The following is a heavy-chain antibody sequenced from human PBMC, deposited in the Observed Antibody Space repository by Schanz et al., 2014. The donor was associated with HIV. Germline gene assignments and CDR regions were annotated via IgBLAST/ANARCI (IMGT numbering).Heavy chain of an antibody. CDR2: IDPNSG. Sequence: QVQVVQSGAEVKKPGSSVKVSCKASGGTFSSYAISWVRQAPGQGLEWMGWIDPNSGGFARKFNDRVTITRDTSINTAYMELSRLRFEDTAVFYCAFQLRHNIHRGYYGLDVWGQGTTVTVSS. CDR1: GGTFSSYA. CDR3: AFQLRHNIHRGYYGLDV. V-gene: IGHV1-8*01. D-gene: IGHD1-1*01. J-gene: IGHJ6*02.